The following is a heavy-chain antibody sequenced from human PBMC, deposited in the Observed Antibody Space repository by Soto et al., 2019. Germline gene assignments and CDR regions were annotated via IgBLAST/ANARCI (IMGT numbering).Heavy chain of an antibody. CDR2: IDPSDSYT. D-gene: IGHD2-8*01. CDR3: ARPLSNYGMDV. Sequence: PGESLKISCKGAGYIFTSYWISCVLQMPGKGLEWMGRIDPSDSYTNYSPSFQGHVTISADKSISTAYLQWSSLKASDTAMYYCARPLSNYGMDVWGQGTTVTVSS. V-gene: IGHV5-10-1*01. J-gene: IGHJ6*02. CDR1: GYIFTSYW.